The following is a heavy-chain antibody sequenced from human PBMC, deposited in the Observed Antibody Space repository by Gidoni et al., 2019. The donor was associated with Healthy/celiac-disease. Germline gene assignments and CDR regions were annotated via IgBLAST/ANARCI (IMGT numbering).Heavy chain of an antibody. Sequence: QVQLVQSGAEVKKPGSSVKVSCKASGGTFSSYAISWVRQAPGQGLEWMGGIIPIFGIANYAQKFQGRVTITADKSTSTAYMELSSLRSEDTAVYYCATHYVWGSYRYYYYYYGMDVWGQGTTVTVSS. J-gene: IGHJ6*02. D-gene: IGHD3-16*02. CDR3: ATHYVWGSYRYYYYYYGMDV. CDR1: GGTFSSYA. CDR2: IIPIFGIA. V-gene: IGHV1-69*17.